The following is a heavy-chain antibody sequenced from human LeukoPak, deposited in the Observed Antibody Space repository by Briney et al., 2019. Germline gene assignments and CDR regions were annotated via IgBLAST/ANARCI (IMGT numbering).Heavy chain of an antibody. Sequence: PSETLSLTCAVYGGSFSGYYWSWIRQPPGKGLEWIGEINHSGSTNYNPSLKSRVTISVDTSKNQFSLKLSSVTAAATAVYYCARGGHGGWYRNWFDPWGQGTLVTVSS. CDR1: GGSFSGYY. V-gene: IGHV4-34*01. CDR2: INHSGST. D-gene: IGHD6-19*01. J-gene: IGHJ5*02. CDR3: ARGGHGGWYRNWFDP.